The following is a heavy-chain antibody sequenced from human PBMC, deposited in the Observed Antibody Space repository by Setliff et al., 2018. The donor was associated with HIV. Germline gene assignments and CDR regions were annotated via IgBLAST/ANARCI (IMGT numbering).Heavy chain of an antibody. CDR1: GFTLREVS. CDR2: FDPEDGET. J-gene: IGHJ4*02. CDR3: AIDMVGGWLRPMPDF. D-gene: IGHD2-2*01. Sequence: ASVTVSCKVSGFTLREVSMHWVRQAPGKGLEWMGYFDPEDGETVYAQKFQGRVTMTEDTSTDTAHMELSGLRSEDTAVYYCAIDMVGGWLRPMPDFWGQGALVTVAS. V-gene: IGHV1-24*01.